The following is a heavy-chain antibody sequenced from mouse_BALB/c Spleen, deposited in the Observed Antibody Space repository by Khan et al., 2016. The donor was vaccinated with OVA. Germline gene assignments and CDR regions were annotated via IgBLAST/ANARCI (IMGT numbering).Heavy chain of an antibody. J-gene: IGHJ2*01. Sequence: EVQVVESGPELVRPGASVKISCKASGYSFTGYFMNWVMQSHGKSLEWIGRINPHIGETYYNQRFKDKATLTVDESSSTAHMELRSLASEDSAVYYGTRIYRSDFDYWGQGTTLTVSS. V-gene: IGHV1-20*02. D-gene: IGHD1-1*01. CDR2: INPHIGET. CDR3: TRIYRSDFDY. CDR1: GYSFTGYF.